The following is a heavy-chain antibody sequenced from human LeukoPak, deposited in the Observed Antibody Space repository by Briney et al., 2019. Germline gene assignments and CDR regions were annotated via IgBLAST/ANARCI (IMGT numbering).Heavy chain of an antibody. D-gene: IGHD1-26*01. CDR3: AIVGADYYYYYYMDV. CDR2: INPNTGGT. Sequence: ASVKVSCKASGYTFTGYYMHWVRQAPGQGLEWMGWINPNTGGTNYAQKLQGRVTMTRDTSISTAYMELSRLRSDDTAVYYCAIVGADYYYYYYMDVWGKGTTVTISS. CDR1: GYTFTGYY. V-gene: IGHV1-2*02. J-gene: IGHJ6*03.